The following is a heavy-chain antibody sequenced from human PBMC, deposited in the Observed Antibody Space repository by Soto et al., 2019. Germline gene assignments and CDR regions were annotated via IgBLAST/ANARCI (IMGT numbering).Heavy chain of an antibody. J-gene: IGHJ6*01. Sequence: QVQLVESGGGVVQPGRSLRLSCAASGFTFSSYAMHWVRQAPGKGLEWVAVISYDGSNKYYADSVKGRFTISRDNSKNTLYLQMNSLRAEDTAVYYCARDGGYDSSGDVYYYYGMDVW. CDR3: ARDGGYDSSGDVYYYYGMDV. CDR1: GFTFSSYA. V-gene: IGHV3-30-3*01. D-gene: IGHD3-22*01. CDR2: ISYDGSNK.